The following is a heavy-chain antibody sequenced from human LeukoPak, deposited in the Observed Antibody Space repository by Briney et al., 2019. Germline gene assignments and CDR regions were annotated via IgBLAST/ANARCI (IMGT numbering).Heavy chain of an antibody. Sequence: SETLSLTCAVSGYPISSGYYWGWIRQPPGKGLQWIGSIFQRGYSYYNPPLKSRVTISVDTSRNQFSLKLSSVTAADTAVYYCAGDKETTGNGRPNWFDPWGQGTLVTVSS. V-gene: IGHV4-38-2*01. CDR1: GYPISSGYY. J-gene: IGHJ5*02. CDR2: IFQRGYS. D-gene: IGHD1-1*01. CDR3: AGDKETTGNGRPNWFDP.